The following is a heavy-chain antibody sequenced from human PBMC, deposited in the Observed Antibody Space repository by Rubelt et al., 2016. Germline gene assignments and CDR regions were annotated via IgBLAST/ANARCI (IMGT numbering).Heavy chain of an antibody. Sequence: QVQLVQSGAEVKKPGSSVKVSCKASGGTFSSYAISWVRQAPGQGLEWMGGIIPLFGTANYAQKFQGRVTITADKSASTVYMELSSLRSDDTAVYYCASVVPGSYYYYGMDVWGQGTTVTVSS. J-gene: IGHJ6*02. CDR3: ASVVPGSYYYYGMDV. D-gene: IGHD1-26*01. CDR2: IIPLFGTA. CDR1: GGTFSSYA. V-gene: IGHV1-69*06.